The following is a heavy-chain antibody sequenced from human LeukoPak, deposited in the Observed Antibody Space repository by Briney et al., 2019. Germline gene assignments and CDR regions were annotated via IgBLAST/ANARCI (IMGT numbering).Heavy chain of an antibody. Sequence: QTGGSLRLSCTASGFTFDDYSMHWVRQSPGKGLGWVSFFSADGTTTFYADSVRGRFTVSRDNSKNSLYLQMDSLRTEDSALYYCAKEGGFYDSSGFDYWGQGTLVTVSS. CDR3: AKEGGFYDSSGFDY. CDR2: FSADGTTT. CDR1: GFTFDDYS. J-gene: IGHJ4*02. D-gene: IGHD3-22*01. V-gene: IGHV3-43*01.